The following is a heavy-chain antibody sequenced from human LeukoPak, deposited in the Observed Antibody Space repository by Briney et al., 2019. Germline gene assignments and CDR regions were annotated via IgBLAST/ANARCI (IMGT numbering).Heavy chain of an antibody. V-gene: IGHV4-39*01. CDR3: ARHWSSGWYRWFDP. CDR2: IYYSGST. J-gene: IGHJ5*02. Sequence: SETLSLTCTVSGGSISSSSYYWGWLRQPPGKGLERIGSIYYSGSTYYNPSLKSRVTISVDTSKNQFSLKLSSVTAADTAVYYCARHWSSGWYRWFDPWGQGTLVTVSS. CDR1: GGSISSSSYY. D-gene: IGHD6-19*01.